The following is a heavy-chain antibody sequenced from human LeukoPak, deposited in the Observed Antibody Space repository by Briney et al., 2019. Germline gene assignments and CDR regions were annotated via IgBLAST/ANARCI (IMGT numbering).Heavy chain of an antibody. Sequence: SDPLSLTCTVSGGSISSSGYYGRWIRQPRGEGLEWIGSYYYSGGTYYNPSLKSRVAVSVDTSRNQFSLKLSSVTAADTAVYYCARHSGSYYQPLDYWGQGTLVTVSS. V-gene: IGHV4-39*01. CDR3: ARHSGSYYQPLDY. CDR2: YYYSGGT. CDR1: GGSISSSGYY. D-gene: IGHD1-26*01. J-gene: IGHJ4*02.